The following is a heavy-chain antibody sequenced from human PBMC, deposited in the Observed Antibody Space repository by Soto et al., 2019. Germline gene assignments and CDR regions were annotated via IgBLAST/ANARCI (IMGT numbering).Heavy chain of an antibody. D-gene: IGHD4-17*01. V-gene: IGHV3-30-3*01. CDR2: MSYDGSNK. CDR3: ARDSRRYGGGGGMDV. J-gene: IGHJ6*02. CDR1: GFTFSSYA. Sequence: QVQLVESGGGVVQPGRSLRLSCAASGFTFSSYAMHWVRQAPGKGLEWVAVMSYDGSNKYYADSVKGRFTISRDNSKNTLYLQMNSLRAEDTAVYYCARDSRRYGGGGGMDVWGQGTTVTVSS.